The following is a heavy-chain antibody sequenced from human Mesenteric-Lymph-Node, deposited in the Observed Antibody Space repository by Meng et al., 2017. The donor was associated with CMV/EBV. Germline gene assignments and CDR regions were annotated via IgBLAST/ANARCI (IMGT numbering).Heavy chain of an antibody. Sequence: GESLKISCAASGFTFSSYAMHWVRQAPGKGLEWVAVISYDGSNKYYADSVKGRFTISRDNSKNTLYLQMNSLRAEDTAVYYCARECRSTSCYGVFDYWGQGTLVTVSS. V-gene: IGHV3-30-3*01. CDR1: GFTFSSYA. CDR3: ARECRSTSCYGVFDY. D-gene: IGHD2-2*01. J-gene: IGHJ4*02. CDR2: ISYDGSNK.